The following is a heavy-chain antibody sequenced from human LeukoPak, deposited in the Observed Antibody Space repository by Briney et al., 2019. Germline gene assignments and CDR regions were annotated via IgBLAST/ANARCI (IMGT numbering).Heavy chain of an antibody. Sequence: GGSLRLSCAASGFTFTSYSMDWVRQAPGKGLEWVSSISSSSSYIYYADSVKGRFTISRDNAKNSLYLQMNSLRAEDTAVYYCARFGGGYGMDVWAHGTTVTVSS. CDR1: GFTFTSYS. V-gene: IGHV3-21*01. CDR2: ISSSSSYI. J-gene: IGHJ6*02. CDR3: ARFGGGYGMDV. D-gene: IGHD2-15*01.